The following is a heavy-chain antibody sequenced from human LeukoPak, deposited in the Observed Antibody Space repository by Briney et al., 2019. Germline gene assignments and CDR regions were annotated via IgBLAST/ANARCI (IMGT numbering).Heavy chain of an antibody. CDR3: ARGYYYDSSGPIDY. Sequence: ASVKISCKASGYTLTGYYMHWVRQAPGQGLEWMGWINPNSGGTNYAQKFQGRVTMTRDTSISTAYMELSRLRSDDTAVYYCARGYYYDSSGPIDYWGQGTLVTVSS. V-gene: IGHV1-2*02. J-gene: IGHJ4*02. CDR1: GYTLTGYY. D-gene: IGHD3-22*01. CDR2: INPNSGGT.